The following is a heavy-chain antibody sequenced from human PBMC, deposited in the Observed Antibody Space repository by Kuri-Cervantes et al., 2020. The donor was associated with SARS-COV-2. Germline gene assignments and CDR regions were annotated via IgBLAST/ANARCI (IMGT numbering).Heavy chain of an antibody. Sequence: LSLTCVGSGFTFPSYAMSWVRQAPGKGPEWVSGITGRHVTDYAHSVTGRFTISRDNSKKMVYLQMNSLRVEDTAVYYCAKEVDFGDYGYYYMDVWGKGTTVTSP. CDR2: ITGRHVT. CDR3: AKEVDFGDYGYYYMDV. D-gene: IGHD4-17*01. V-gene: IGHV3-23*01. J-gene: IGHJ6*03. CDR1: GFTFPSYA.